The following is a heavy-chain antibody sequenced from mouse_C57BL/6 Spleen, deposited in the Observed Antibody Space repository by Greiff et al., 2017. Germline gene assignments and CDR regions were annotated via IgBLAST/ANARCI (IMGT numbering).Heavy chain of an antibody. Sequence: QVQLQQPGAELVKPGASVKLSCKASGYTFTSYWMHWVKQRPGRGLEWIGRIDPNSGGTKYNEKFKSKATLTVDKPSSTAYMPLSSLTSEDSAVYYCASPYDYGCFDVWGTGTTVTVSS. CDR2: IDPNSGGT. CDR1: GYTFTSYW. J-gene: IGHJ1*03. CDR3: ASPYDYGCFDV. D-gene: IGHD2-4*01. V-gene: IGHV1-72*01.